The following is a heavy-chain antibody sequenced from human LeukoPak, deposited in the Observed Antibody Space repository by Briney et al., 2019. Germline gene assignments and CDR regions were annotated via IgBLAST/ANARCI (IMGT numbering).Heavy chain of an antibody. CDR2: INPNSGGT. Sequence: ASVKVSCKASGSTFTGYYMHWVRQAPGQGLEWMGWINPNSGGTDYAQKSQGRVTMTRDTSLSTAYMELSRLRSDDTAVYYCTRATSVVVPAADHYYYGMDVWGRGTTVTVSS. CDR3: TRATSVVVPAADHYYYGMDV. D-gene: IGHD2-2*01. J-gene: IGHJ6*02. CDR1: GSTFTGYY. V-gene: IGHV1-2*02.